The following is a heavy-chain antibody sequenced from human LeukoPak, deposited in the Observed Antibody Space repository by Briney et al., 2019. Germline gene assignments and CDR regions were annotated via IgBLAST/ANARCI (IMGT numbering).Heavy chain of an antibody. CDR2: IRTNSDNYAT. J-gene: IGHJ5*02. Sequence: GGSLRLSCAASGFTFSGSAIHWVRQASGKGLEWVGRIRTNSDNYATSYTVSAKGRFTISRDDSKNTAYLQMNSLEPEDTAVYYCTRLSHFAESPSDPWGQGTLVTVSS. CDR3: TRLSHFAESPSDP. CDR1: GFTFSGSA. V-gene: IGHV3-73*01.